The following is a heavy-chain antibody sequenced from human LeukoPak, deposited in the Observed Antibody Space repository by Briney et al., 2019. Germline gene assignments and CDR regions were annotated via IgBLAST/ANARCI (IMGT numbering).Heavy chain of an antibody. CDR3: AKGPRSALYDTKFDP. J-gene: IGHJ5*02. Sequence: GGSLRLSCAASGFTFSGYAMSWVRQAPGKGLEWVSGISGSGDNTYYAGSVKGRFTISRDNSKNTLYLQMNSLRAEDTAVYYCAKGPRSALYDTKFDPWGQGTLVTVSS. CDR2: ISGSGDNT. D-gene: IGHD3-22*01. V-gene: IGHV3-23*01. CDR1: GFTFSGYA.